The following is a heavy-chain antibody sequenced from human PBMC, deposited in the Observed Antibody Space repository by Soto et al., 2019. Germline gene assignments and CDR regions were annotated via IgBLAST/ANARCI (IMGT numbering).Heavy chain of an antibody. J-gene: IGHJ4*02. Sequence: QVQLVQSGAEVKKPGSSVKVSCKASGGTFSSYAISWVRQAPGQGLEWMGGIIPIFGTANYAQKFQGRVTITGEEANDTAYMGLSRLRSEETAVYFWGRDGGGGYSGYDVGYFDYWGQGTLVTVSS. CDR2: IIPIFGTA. CDR3: GRDGGGGYSGYDVGYFDY. V-gene: IGHV1-69*01. D-gene: IGHD5-12*01. CDR1: GGTFSSYA.